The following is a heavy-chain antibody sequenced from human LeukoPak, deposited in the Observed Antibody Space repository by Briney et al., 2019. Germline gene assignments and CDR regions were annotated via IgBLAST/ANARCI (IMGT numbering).Heavy chain of an antibody. D-gene: IGHD2-21*01. CDR1: GFTFRSYE. CDR3: ARDPQGIGYYYMDV. Sequence: PGGSLRLSCAASGFTFRSYEMNWVRQAPGKGLEWVSYISSSGSTIYYADSVKGRFTISRDNAKNSLYLQMNSLRAEDTAVYYCARDPQGIGYYYMDVWGKGTTVTVSS. V-gene: IGHV3-48*03. J-gene: IGHJ6*03. CDR2: ISSSGSTI.